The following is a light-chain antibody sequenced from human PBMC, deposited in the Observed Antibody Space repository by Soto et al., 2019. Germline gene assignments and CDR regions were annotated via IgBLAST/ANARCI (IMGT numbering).Light chain of an antibody. J-gene: IGKJ1*01. CDR2: AAS. CDR1: QNIITY. Sequence: DVQLTQSPPSLSVFVGDSVTVTCRARQNIITYLHWYQQKPVEAPTLLINAASTLQSGVPSRFSGSGSGTDVTLTISRLQPDDVGTYYCQHSYSNPTFGQGTTVEI. CDR3: QHSYSNPT. V-gene: IGKV1-39*01.